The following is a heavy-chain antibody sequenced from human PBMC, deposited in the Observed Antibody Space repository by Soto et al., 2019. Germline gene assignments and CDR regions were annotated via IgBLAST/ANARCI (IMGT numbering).Heavy chain of an antibody. J-gene: IGHJ4*02. V-gene: IGHV4-4*02. CDR2: AYHSGST. Sequence: KLSETLSLTCAVSGGFTSTNNWWSWVRQPPGKGLEWIGDAYHSGSTEYNPSLKSRVSISVDKSKNQISLKPTSATAADTAVYYCAGSPPSSYYGGNGTFDYWGQGTLITPSS. CDR1: GGFTSTNNW. D-gene: IGHD3-10*01. CDR3: AGSPPSSYYGGNGTFDY.